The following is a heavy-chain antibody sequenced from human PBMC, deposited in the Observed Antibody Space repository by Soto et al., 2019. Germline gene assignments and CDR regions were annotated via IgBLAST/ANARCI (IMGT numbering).Heavy chain of an antibody. D-gene: IGHD3-10*01. V-gene: IGHV3-23*01. CDR3: AKDRGLRPDRGFDY. Sequence: EVQLLESGGGLVQPGESLRLSCAASGFTFSNCAMSWVRRAPGKGLEWVSGISSVGDSTYYAYYTDSVKGRFTISRDNSEITLYLQMDSLSAEDTAVYYCAKDRGLRPDRGFDYWGQGTLVTVSS. J-gene: IGHJ4*02. CDR1: GFTFSNCA. CDR2: ISSVGDST.